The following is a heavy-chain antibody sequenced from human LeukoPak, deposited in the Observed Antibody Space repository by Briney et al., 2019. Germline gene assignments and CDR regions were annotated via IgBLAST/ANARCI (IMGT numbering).Heavy chain of an antibody. CDR1: GITFSGYS. V-gene: IGHV3-48*02. Sequence: PGGSPRLSCVVSGITFSGYSMIWVRQAPGKGLEWLSFMTTSGNTIFYAESVKDRFTISRDNAKKSLYLQTNSLRDEDTAVYYCARVGGATAVTMYFEYWGQGTLVTVSS. J-gene: IGHJ4*02. CDR3: ARVGGATAVTMYFEY. D-gene: IGHD1-26*01. CDR2: MTTSGNTI.